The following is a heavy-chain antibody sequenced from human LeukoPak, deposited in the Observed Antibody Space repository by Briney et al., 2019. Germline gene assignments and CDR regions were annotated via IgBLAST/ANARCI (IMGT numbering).Heavy chain of an antibody. V-gene: IGHV3-23*01. CDR3: AKDAHYDILTGHTPDY. J-gene: IGHJ4*02. Sequence: GGSLRLSCGASGFTFSSYALSGVRPAPGEGLEGGAGICGSGGSTYYADSVKGRFTISRDNSKNTLYLQMNSLRAEDTAVYYCAKDAHYDILTGHTPDYWGQGTLVTVSS. D-gene: IGHD3-9*01. CDR1: GFTFSSYA. CDR2: ICGSGGST.